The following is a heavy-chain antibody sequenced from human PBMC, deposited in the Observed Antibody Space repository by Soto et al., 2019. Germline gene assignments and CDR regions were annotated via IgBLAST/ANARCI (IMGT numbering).Heavy chain of an antibody. J-gene: IGHJ4*02. CDR1: GGRIICGGAY. CDR3: ARVYSVNYLGYFDY. Sequence: SETLCEFCTFWGGRIICGGAYGMWICQHPGKGLECIGYIFYTGSTYYNPTLKSRVTMSVDTSKRQFSLNLSSLTAADTAVYYCARVYSVNYLGYFDYWGQGALVTVS. CDR2: IFYTGST. D-gene: IGHD6-13*01. V-gene: IGHV4-31*03.